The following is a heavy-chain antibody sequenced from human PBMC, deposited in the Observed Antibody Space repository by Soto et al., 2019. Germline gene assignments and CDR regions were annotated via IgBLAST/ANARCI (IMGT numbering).Heavy chain of an antibody. V-gene: IGHV3-74*01. CDR1: GFTFSSYW. CDR3: AKSDWFDP. Sequence: EVQLVESGGGSVQPGGSLRLSCAASGFTFSSYWMHWVRQAPGKGLVWVSRIKNDGSITSYADSVKGRFTISRDNAKNTLYLQMNRLRAEDTAVYYCAKSDWFDPWGQGTLVTVSS. J-gene: IGHJ5*02. CDR2: IKNDGSIT.